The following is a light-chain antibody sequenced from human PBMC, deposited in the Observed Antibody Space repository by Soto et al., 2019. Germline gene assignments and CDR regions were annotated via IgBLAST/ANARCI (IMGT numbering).Light chain of an antibody. CDR2: DAS. Sequence: VVVTQSPATLSVSPGERATLSCRASQSVSSNLAWYQQKPGQAPRLLIYDASTRATGIPDRFSGGGSGTEFTLTISSLQSEDFVVYYCQQYNSWPPITFGQGTRLEIK. J-gene: IGKJ5*01. CDR1: QSVSSN. CDR3: QQYNSWPPIT. V-gene: IGKV3-15*01.